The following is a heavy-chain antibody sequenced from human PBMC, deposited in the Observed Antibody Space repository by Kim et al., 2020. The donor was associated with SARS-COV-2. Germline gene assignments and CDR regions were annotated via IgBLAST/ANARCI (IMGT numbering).Heavy chain of an antibody. D-gene: IGHD3-10*01. J-gene: IGHJ4*02. CDR2: T. V-gene: IGHV4-39*01. Sequence: TYYNPSLKSRGTISVDTSKNQFSLKLSSVTAADTAVYYCALLLWFGGIDYWGQGTLVTVSS. CDR3: ALLLWFGGIDY.